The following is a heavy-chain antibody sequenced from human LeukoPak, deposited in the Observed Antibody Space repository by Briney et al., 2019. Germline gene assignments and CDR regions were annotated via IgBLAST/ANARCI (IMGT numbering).Heavy chain of an antibody. V-gene: IGHV3-64D*09. CDR1: GFTFSSYA. CDR2: ISSNGGST. CDR3: VKKVVAAAGTNYYYYGMDV. D-gene: IGHD6-13*01. Sequence: GGSLRLSCSASGFTFSSYAMHWVCQAPGRGLEYVSAISSNGGSTYYADSVKGRFTISRDNSKNTLYLQMSSLRAEDTAVYYCVKKVVAAAGTNYYYYGMDVWGQGTTVTVSS. J-gene: IGHJ6*02.